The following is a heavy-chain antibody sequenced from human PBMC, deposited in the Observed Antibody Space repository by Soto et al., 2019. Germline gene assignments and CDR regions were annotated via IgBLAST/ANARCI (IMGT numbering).Heavy chain of an antibody. CDR2: IYYSGST. CDR3: ARSLGYCTNGVCGDAFDI. CDR1: GGSISSSSYY. Sequence: SETLSLTCTVSGGSISSSSYYWGWIRQPPGKGLEWIGSIYYSGSTYYNPSLKSRVTISVDTSKNQFSLKLSSVTAADTAVYYCARSLGYCTNGVCGDAFDIRGQGTMVTVSS. D-gene: IGHD2-8*01. J-gene: IGHJ3*02. V-gene: IGHV4-39*01.